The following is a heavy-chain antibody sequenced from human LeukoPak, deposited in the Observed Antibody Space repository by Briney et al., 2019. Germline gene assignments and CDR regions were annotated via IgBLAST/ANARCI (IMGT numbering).Heavy chain of an antibody. CDR3: ARHREDIVVVPFDY. CDR2: IYYSGNT. D-gene: IGHD2-2*01. J-gene: IGHJ4*02. CDR1: GGSISSSSYY. V-gene: IGHV4-39*01. Sequence: SETLSLTCTVSGGSISSSSYYWGWIRQPPGKGLEWIGSIYYSGNTYYNPSLKSRFTISVDKSKNQCSLRLSSVTAADTAVYYCARHREDIVVVPFDYWGQGTLVTVPS.